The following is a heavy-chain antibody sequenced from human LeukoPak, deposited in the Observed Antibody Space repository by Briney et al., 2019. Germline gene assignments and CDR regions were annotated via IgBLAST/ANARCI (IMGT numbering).Heavy chain of an antibody. Sequence: GGSLRLSCAASGFTFSSYWMHWVRQAPGKGLVWVSRINSDGSDTSYADSVKGRFTISRDNAKNTLYLQMNSLRPEDAALYYCARWGPYCSSTSCYGLGYWGQGTLVTVSS. D-gene: IGHD2-2*01. CDR2: INSDGSDT. J-gene: IGHJ4*02. CDR1: GFTFSSYW. CDR3: ARWGPYCSSTSCYGLGY. V-gene: IGHV3-74*01.